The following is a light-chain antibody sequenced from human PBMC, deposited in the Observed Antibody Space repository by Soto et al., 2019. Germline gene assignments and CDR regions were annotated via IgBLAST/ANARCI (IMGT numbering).Light chain of an antibody. CDR2: GAS. J-gene: IGKJ1*01. CDR3: QQYDNWPQT. V-gene: IGKV3-15*01. CDR1: HSVRSS. Sequence: EIVLTQSPATLSVSPGERASLSCGASHSVRSSLAWYQPKPGQAPRLLIHGASIRATRIPARFSGRGSGTEFTRTISSLQSEDFAVYYCQQYDNWPQTFGQGTKV.